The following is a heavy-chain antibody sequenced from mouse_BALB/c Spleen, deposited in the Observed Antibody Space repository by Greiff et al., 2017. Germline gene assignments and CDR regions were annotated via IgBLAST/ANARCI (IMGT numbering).Heavy chain of an antibody. D-gene: IGHD2-4*01. J-gene: IGHJ4*01. CDR3: GDYDEEAMDY. V-gene: IGHV14-3*02. CDR1: GFNIKDTY. CDR2: IDPANGNT. Sequence: EVQLQQSGAELVKPGASVKLSCTASGFNIKDTYMHWVKQRPEQGLEWIGRIDPANGNTKYDPKFQGKATITADTSSNTAYLQLSSLTSEDTAVYYCGDYDEEAMDYWGQGTSVTVSS.